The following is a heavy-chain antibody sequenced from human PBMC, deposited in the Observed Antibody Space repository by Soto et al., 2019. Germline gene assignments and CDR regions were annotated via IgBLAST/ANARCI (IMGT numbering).Heavy chain of an antibody. CDR1: GFSFSEYS. D-gene: IGHD6-19*01. V-gene: IGHV3-23*01. CDR2: ISGDTATT. J-gene: IGHJ6*02. CDR3: AKPLQQWLLQGSGVDV. Sequence: GSLKICRAASGFSFSEYSMTWVLQDTGKGLQWVSAISGDTATTHYADSVKGRFTISRDNSRDTLYLQMNSLRVEDTAIYYCAKPLQQWLLQGSGVDVWGQGTTVTVSS.